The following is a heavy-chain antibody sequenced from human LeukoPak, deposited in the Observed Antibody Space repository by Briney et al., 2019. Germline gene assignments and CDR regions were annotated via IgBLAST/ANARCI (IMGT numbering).Heavy chain of an antibody. CDR3: TTGLST. D-gene: IGHD3-16*02. CDR2: IKRKTDGGTT. CDR1: GFTFSNAW. V-gene: IGHV3-15*01. J-gene: IGHJ5*02. Sequence: GGSLRLSCAASGFTFSNAWMSWVRQAPGKGLEWVGRIKRKTDGGTTEYCTPVKGRFTISRDDSKNTVFLQMNSLKTEDTAVYYCTTGLSTWGQGTLVTVSS.